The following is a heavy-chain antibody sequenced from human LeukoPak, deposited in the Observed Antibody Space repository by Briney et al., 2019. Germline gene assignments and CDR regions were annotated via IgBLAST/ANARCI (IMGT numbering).Heavy chain of an antibody. CDR3: ARDDNWGFDC. V-gene: IGHV3-48*03. CDR1: GFTFGSYQ. Sequence: GGSLRLSCAASGFTFGSYQMNWVRQAPGKGLEWVAYIGTIISTTYYADSVQGRLTISRDNAKNSLYLQMNSLRAEDTAFYYCARDDNWGFDCWGQGALVTVSS. CDR2: IGTIISTT. D-gene: IGHD7-27*01. J-gene: IGHJ4*02.